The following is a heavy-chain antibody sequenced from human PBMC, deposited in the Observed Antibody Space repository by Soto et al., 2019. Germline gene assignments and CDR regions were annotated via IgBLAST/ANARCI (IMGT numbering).Heavy chain of an antibody. CDR2: IIPVLGPA. CDR1: GGTYNTFA. J-gene: IGHJ4*02. CDR3: VRAAKRYFDY. V-gene: IGHV1-69*10. Sequence: GASVKVSCKASGGTYNTFAISWLRQAPGQGLEWMGGIIPVLGPAFYAQKFQGRVTITADKSTTTAYLELTSLRSEDTAVYYCVRAAKRYFDYWGQGTLVTVSS.